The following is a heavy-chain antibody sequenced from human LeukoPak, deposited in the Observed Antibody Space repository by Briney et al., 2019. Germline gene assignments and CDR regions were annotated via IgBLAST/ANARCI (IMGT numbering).Heavy chain of an antibody. J-gene: IGHJ3*02. CDR3: ARSDGYGLVGI. CDR2: INHSGST. CDR1: GGSFSGYY. D-gene: IGHD3-10*01. Sequence: PSETLSLTCAVYGGSFSGYYWSWIRQPPGKGLEWIGEINHSGSTNYNPSLKSRVTISVDTPKNHFSLTLSSVTAADTAVYYCARSDGYGLVGIWGQGTMVTVSS. V-gene: IGHV4-34*01.